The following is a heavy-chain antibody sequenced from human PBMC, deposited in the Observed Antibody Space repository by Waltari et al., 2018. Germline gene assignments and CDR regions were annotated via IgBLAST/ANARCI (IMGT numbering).Heavy chain of an antibody. CDR1: GGTFSSYA. Sequence: QVQLVQSGAEVKKPGSSVKDSCKASGGTFSSYAISWVRQAPGQGLEWMGWINAGNGNTKYSQNFQGRVTITRDTSASTAYMELSSLRSEDTAVYYCARAIAAAEYYFDYWGQGTLVTVSS. V-gene: IGHV1-3*01. CDR3: ARAIAAAEYYFDY. D-gene: IGHD6-13*01. J-gene: IGHJ4*02. CDR2: INAGNGNT.